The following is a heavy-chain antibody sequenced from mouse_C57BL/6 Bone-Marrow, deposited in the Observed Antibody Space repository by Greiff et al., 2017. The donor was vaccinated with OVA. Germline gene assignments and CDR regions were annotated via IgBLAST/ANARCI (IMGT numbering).Heavy chain of an antibody. V-gene: IGHV1-82*01. J-gene: IGHJ1*03. D-gene: IGHD1-1*01. CDR3: ARDYYGSSYWYFDV. CDR1: GYAFSSSW. Sequence: QVQLQQSGPELVKPGASVKISCKASGYAFSSSWMNWVKQRPGKGLEWIGRIYPGDGDTNYNGQFKGKATLTADKSSSTAYMQLSSLTSEDSAVYVCARDYYGSSYWYFDVWGTGTTVTVSS. CDR2: IYPGDGDT.